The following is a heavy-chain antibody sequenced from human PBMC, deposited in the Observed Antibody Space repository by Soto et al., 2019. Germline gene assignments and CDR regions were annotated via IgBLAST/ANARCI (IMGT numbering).Heavy chain of an antibody. CDR1: GVSINSGDYY. V-gene: IGHV4-30-4*01. Sequence: SETLSLTCTVSGVSINSGDYYWTWIRQPPWKGLEWIGYIYYSGSTYYNPSLKSRVSISIDTSSNQFSLNLSSVTAADTAVYYCARVPPNRFDPWGQGXLVTVYS. CDR2: IYYSGST. J-gene: IGHJ5*02. CDR3: ARVPPNRFDP.